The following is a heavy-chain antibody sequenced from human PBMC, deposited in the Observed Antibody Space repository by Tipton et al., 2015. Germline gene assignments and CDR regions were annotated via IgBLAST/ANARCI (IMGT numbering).Heavy chain of an antibody. Sequence: SLRLSCTASGFTFGDYAMSWFRQAPGKGLECVSVIYNDGTTYYADSVKGRFTISRDHSQNTVYLQMNSLRAEDTAVYYCGGYGGNSAWGQGTLVTVSS. V-gene: IGHV3-53*01. J-gene: IGHJ5*02. CDR2: IYNDGTT. D-gene: IGHD4-23*01. CDR1: GFTFGDYA. CDR3: GGYGGNSA.